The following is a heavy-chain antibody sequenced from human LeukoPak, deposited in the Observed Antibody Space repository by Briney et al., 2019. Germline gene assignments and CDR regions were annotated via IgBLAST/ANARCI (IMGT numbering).Heavy chain of an antibody. V-gene: IGHV4-34*01. CDR1: GGSFSGYY. Sequence: SETLSLTCAVYGGSFSGYYWSWIRQPPGKGLDWIGEINHSGSTNYNPSLKSRVTISVDTSKNQFSLKLSSVTAADTAVYYCARAYYDILTGYRGPNWFDPWGQGTLVTVSS. CDR2: INHSGST. J-gene: IGHJ5*02. D-gene: IGHD3-9*01. CDR3: ARAYYDILTGYRGPNWFDP.